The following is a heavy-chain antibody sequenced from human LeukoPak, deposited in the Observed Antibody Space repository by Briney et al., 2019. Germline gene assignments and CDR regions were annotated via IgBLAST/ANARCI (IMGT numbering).Heavy chain of an antibody. CDR2: ISSSSSTI. CDR3: AKDHSSSSDY. V-gene: IGHV3-48*01. CDR1: GFTFSSYS. D-gene: IGHD6-6*01. Sequence: QPGGSLRLSCAASGFTFSSYSMNWVRQAPGKGLEWVSYISSSSSTIYYADSVKGRFTISRDNAKNSLYLQMNSLRAEDTAVYYCAKDHSSSSDYWGQGTLVTVSS. J-gene: IGHJ4*02.